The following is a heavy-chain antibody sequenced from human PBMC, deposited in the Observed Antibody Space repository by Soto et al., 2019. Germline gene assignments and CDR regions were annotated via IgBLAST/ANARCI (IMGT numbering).Heavy chain of an antibody. Sequence: EVQLVESGGGFIYPGGSLRLSCAASGLTISNAWMNWVRQAPGKGLEWVGRIKTKTEGGTTDYAAAVKGRFTVSRDDSKNTLYLQMNSLKPEVTAVYYCTTGSVEGVWGQGTTVTVSS. CDR1: GLTISNAW. D-gene: IGHD2-15*01. CDR2: IKTKTEGGTT. V-gene: IGHV3-15*07. J-gene: IGHJ6*02. CDR3: TTGSVEGV.